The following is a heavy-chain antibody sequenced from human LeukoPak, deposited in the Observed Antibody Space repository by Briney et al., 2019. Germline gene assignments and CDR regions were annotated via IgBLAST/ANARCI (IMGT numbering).Heavy chain of an antibody. CDR3: AREKGGYSSSWYWFYP. Sequence: SETLSLTCTVSGYSISSGYYWGWIRQPPGKGREWIGSIYHSGSTYYNPSLKSRVTISVDTSKNQFSLKLSSVTAADTAVYYCAREKGGYSSSWYWFYPWVQGTLVTVSS. V-gene: IGHV4-38-2*02. D-gene: IGHD6-13*01. CDR1: GYSISSGYY. CDR2: IYHSGST. J-gene: IGHJ5*02.